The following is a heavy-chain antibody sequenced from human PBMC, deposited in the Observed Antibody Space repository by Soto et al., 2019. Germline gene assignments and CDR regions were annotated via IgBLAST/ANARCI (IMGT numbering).Heavy chain of an antibody. CDR3: ARDTGLLREQLVRYFDY. V-gene: IGHV3-48*02. J-gene: IGHJ4*02. D-gene: IGHD6-13*01. Sequence: GGSLRLSCAASGFTFSSYSMNWVRQAPGKGLEWVSYISSSSSTIYYADSVKGRFTISRDNAKNSLYLQMNSLRDEDTAVYYCARDTGLLREQLVRYFDYWGQGTLVTVSS. CDR2: ISSSSSTI. CDR1: GFTFSSYS.